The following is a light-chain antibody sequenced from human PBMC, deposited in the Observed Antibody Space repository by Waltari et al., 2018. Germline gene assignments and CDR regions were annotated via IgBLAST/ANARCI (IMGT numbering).Light chain of an antibody. V-gene: IGLV6-57*01. J-gene: IGLJ3*02. CDR3: QSYDTSNRV. CDR1: SGSIASNY. Sequence: NFMLTQPHSVSESPGKTVTISCTRSSGSIASNYVQWDQQRPGSSPTTVIYEDNQSPSGVPERFSGSIDSSSNSASLTISGLKTEDEADYYCQSYDTSNRVFGGGTKVTVL. CDR2: EDN.